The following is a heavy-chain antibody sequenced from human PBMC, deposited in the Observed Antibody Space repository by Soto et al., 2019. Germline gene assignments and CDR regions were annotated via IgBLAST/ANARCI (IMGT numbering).Heavy chain of an antibody. Sequence: GGSLRLSCAACGFTVSSNYMSWVRQAPGEGLEWVSIIYSGGSTHYADSVKGRFTISRDNSENTLFLQMSSLRAEDTAVYYCARGKGYCDSTTCYKPFDIWGQGTMVTVSS. CDR1: GFTVSSNY. D-gene: IGHD2-2*02. J-gene: IGHJ3*02. V-gene: IGHV3-66*01. CDR3: ARGKGYCDSTTCYKPFDI. CDR2: IYSGGST.